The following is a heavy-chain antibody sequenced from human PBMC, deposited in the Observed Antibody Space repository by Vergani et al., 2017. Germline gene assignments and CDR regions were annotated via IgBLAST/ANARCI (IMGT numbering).Heavy chain of an antibody. J-gene: IGHJ4*02. V-gene: IGHV3-30*02. Sequence: QVQLVESGGGVVQPGGSLRLSCAASGFTFSSYGMHWVRQAPGKGLEWVAFIRYDGSNKYYADSVKGRFTISRDNSKNTLYLQMNSLRAEDTAVYYCARGRSPFDYWGQGTLVTVSS. CDR3: ARGRSPFDY. CDR1: GFTFSSYG. CDR2: IRYDGSNK.